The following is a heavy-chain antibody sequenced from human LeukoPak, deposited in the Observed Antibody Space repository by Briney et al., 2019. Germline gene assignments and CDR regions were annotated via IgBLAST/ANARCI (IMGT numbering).Heavy chain of an antibody. CDR3: ARAVGSIAAALPYSTLDY. Sequence: SEILSLTCSVSGGSISSRRSYWGWVRQSPGKGLEWIGSVYYNGPTYYNPSLKSRVTKSVDTSKNQFSLKLSSVTAADTAVYYCARAVGSIAAALPYSTLDYWGQGTLVTVSS. J-gene: IGHJ4*02. CDR2: VYYNGPT. V-gene: IGHV4-39*07. CDR1: GGSISSRRSY. D-gene: IGHD6-25*01.